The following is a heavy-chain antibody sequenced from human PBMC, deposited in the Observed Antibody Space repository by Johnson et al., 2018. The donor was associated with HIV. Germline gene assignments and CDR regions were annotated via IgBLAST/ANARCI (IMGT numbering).Heavy chain of an antibody. CDR2: ISYDGSNK. J-gene: IGHJ3*02. CDR1: GFTFSSYA. V-gene: IGHV3-30-3*01. Sequence: QVLLVESGGGVVQPGRSLRLSCAASGFTFSSYAMHWVRQAPGKGLEWVAVISYDGSNKYYADSVKGRFTISRDNSKNTLYLQMNSLRAEDTAVYYCARDRGIAARRFRYAFDIWGQGTMVTVSS. D-gene: IGHD6-6*01. CDR3: ARDRGIAARRFRYAFDI.